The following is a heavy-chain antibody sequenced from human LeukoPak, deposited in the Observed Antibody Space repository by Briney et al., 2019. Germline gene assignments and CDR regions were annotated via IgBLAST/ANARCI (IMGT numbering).Heavy chain of an antibody. J-gene: IGHJ1*01. D-gene: IGHD2-21*02. CDR3: ARGYCGGDCYGD. Sequence: GGSLRLSCAASGFTFSSYSMNWVRQAPGKGLEWVSSISSSSSYIYYADSVKGRFTISRDNTKSSLYLQMNSLRAEDMAVYYCARGYCGGDCYGDWGQGTLVTVSS. V-gene: IGHV3-21*01. CDR2: ISSSSSYI. CDR1: GFTFSSYS.